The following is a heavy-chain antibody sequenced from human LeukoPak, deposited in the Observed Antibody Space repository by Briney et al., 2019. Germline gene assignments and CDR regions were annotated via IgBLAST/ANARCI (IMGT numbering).Heavy chain of an antibody. CDR3: ASTIGDGSGSYYPFDY. V-gene: IGHV4-61*02. D-gene: IGHD3-10*01. CDR1: GGSISSGSYY. CDR2: IYTSGST. J-gene: IGHJ4*02. Sequence: SETLSLTCTVSGGSISSGSYYWSWIRQPAGKGLEWIGRIYTSGSTNYNPSLKSRVTISLDTSKNQFSLKLSSVTAADTAVYYCASTIGDGSGSYYPFDYWGQGTLVTVSS.